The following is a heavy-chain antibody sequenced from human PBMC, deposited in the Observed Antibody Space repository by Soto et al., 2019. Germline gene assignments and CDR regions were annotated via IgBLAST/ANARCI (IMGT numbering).Heavy chain of an antibody. Sequence: QVQLQQWGAGLLKPSETLSLTCAVYGGSFSGYYWSWIHQPPGKGLEWIGEINHSGSTNYNPSLKSRVTISVDTSKNQFSLKLSSVTAADTAVYYCARRPDTAMVYYYYGMDVWGQGTTVTVSS. CDR1: GGSFSGYY. CDR2: INHSGST. V-gene: IGHV4-34*01. J-gene: IGHJ6*02. CDR3: ARRPDTAMVYYYYGMDV. D-gene: IGHD5-18*01.